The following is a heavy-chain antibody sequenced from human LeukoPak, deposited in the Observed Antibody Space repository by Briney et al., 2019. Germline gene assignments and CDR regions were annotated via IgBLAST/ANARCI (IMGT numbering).Heavy chain of an antibody. CDR2: INPNSGGT. Sequence: ASVKVSCKASGYTFTSYYMHWVRQAPGQGLEWMGWINPNSGGTNYAQKFQGSVTMTRDTSISTAYMELSRLRSDDTAVYYCARSITIFGVVPPGYWGQGTLVTVSS. CDR1: GYTFTSYY. CDR3: ARSITIFGVVPPGY. V-gene: IGHV1-2*02. D-gene: IGHD3-3*01. J-gene: IGHJ4*02.